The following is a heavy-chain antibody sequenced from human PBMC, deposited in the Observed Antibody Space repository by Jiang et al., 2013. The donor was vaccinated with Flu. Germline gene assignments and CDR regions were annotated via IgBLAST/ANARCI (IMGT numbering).Heavy chain of an antibody. V-gene: IGHV3-21*04. CDR3: ARRYFDY. J-gene: IGHJ4*02. Sequence: IYYADSVKGRFTISRDNAKNSLYLQMNSLRAEDTAVYYCARRYFDYWGQGTLVTVSS. CDR2: I.